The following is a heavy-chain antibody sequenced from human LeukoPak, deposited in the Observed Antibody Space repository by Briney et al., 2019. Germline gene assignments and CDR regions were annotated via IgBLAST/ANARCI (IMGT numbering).Heavy chain of an antibody. CDR2: IYSGGRT. V-gene: IGHV3-66*01. CDR1: GFTVSSNY. J-gene: IGHJ6*02. D-gene: IGHD1-26*01. CDR3: ARDSGSYYYYYYGMDV. Sequence: GGSLRLSCAVSGFTVSSNYMSWVRQAPGKGLEWVSVIYSGGRTCYADSVKGRFTISRDNAKNTLYLQMNSLRAEDTAVYYCARDSGSYYYYYYGMDVWGQGTTVTVSS.